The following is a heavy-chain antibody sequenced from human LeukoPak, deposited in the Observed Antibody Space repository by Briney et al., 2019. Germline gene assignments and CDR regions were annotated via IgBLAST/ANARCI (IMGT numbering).Heavy chain of an antibody. J-gene: IGHJ4*02. CDR1: GYTFTNYG. D-gene: IGHD2-2*01. CDR3: ARVARCTSCFDVDY. CDR2: ISANNGNR. Sequence: ASVKVSCKASGYTFTNYGISWVRQAPGQGLEWMGWISANNGNRNYAQKLQDRVSMTTDTSTSTAYMELRSLRSDDTAVYYCARVARCTSCFDVDYWGQGTLVTVSS. V-gene: IGHV1-18*01.